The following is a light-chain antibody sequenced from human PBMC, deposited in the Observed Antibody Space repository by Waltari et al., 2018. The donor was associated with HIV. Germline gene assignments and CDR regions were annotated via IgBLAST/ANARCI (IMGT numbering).Light chain of an antibody. J-gene: IGLJ1*01. V-gene: IGLV1-47*01. CDR1: SSNVGSNP. CDR2: RDY. CDR3: VAWEDSLSGYV. Sequence: QSVLTQPPSASGTPGQSVTISCPGSSSNVGSNPVYWLQQVSGTAPKLLIDRDYQRRSGIPDRFSGSKSGASASLTISGLRSEDEADYYCVAWEDSLSGYVFGTGTKVSVL.